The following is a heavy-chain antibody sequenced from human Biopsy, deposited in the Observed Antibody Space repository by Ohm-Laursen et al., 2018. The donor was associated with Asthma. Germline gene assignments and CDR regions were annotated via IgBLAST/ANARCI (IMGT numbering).Heavy chain of an antibody. Sequence: SLRLSCTAPGFTFGDYRMSWVRQVPGQGLEWVANIKHDGSEKNHVDSLKGRFTISKDNAKNLLFLQMNSLRAEDTVVYYCARTFHFWSPYHAEHYQLWGQGTLVTVSS. CDR2: IKHDGSEK. J-gene: IGHJ1*01. V-gene: IGHV3-7*01. CDR3: ARTFHFWSPYHAEHYQL. CDR1: GFTFGDYR. D-gene: IGHD3-3*01.